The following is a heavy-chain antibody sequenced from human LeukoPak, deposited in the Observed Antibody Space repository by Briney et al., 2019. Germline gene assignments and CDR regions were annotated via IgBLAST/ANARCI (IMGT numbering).Heavy chain of an antibody. CDR2: IIPIFGTA. CDR3: ARDPQYCSSTSCPWHYYYGMDV. J-gene: IGHJ6*02. Sequence: SVKVSCKASGGTFSIYAISWVRQAPGQGLEWMGGIIPIFGTANYAQKFQGRVTITADESTSTAYMELSSLRSEDTAVYYCARDPQYCSSTSCPWHYYYGMDVWGQGTTVTVSS. V-gene: IGHV1-69*01. D-gene: IGHD2-2*01. CDR1: GGTFSIYA.